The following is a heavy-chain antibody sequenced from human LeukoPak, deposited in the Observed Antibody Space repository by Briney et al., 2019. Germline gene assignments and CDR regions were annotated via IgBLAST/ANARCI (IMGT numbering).Heavy chain of an antibody. CDR1: GYSFTSYW. CDR3: AKDWNGLWFDP. J-gene: IGHJ5*02. Sequence: GESLKISCKGSGYSFTSYWISWVRQMPGKGLGWMGRIDPSDSYTNYSPSFQGHVTISADKSISTAYLQWSSLKASDTAMYYCAKDWNGLWFDPWGQGTLVTVSS. V-gene: IGHV5-10-1*01. D-gene: IGHD1-1*01. CDR2: IDPSDSYT.